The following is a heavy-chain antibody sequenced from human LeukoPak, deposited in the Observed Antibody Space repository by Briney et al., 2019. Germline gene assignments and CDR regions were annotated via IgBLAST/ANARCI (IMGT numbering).Heavy chain of an antibody. J-gene: IGHJ3*02. CDR2: ISSSGSTI. CDR1: GFTFSDYY. CDR3: ASLACSWGPDAFDI. D-gene: IGHD6-13*01. Sequence: GGSLRLSCAASGFTFSDYYMSWIRQAPGKGLEWVSYISSSGSTIYYADSVKGRFTISRDNAKNSLYLQMNSLRAEDTAVYYCASLACSWGPDAFDIWGQGTMVTVSS. V-gene: IGHV3-11*01.